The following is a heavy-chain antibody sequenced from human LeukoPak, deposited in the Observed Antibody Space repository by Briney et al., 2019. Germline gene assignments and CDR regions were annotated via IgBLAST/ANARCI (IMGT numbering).Heavy chain of an antibody. CDR3: ALDYGDYYFDY. CDR1: GFTFSSYV. J-gene: IGHJ4*02. D-gene: IGHD4-17*01. Sequence: GGSLRLSCAASGFTFSSYVMSWVRQAPGKGLEWVSSISSSRTYIYYADSVKGRFTISRDNAKNSLFLQMNSLRAEDTAVYYCALDYGDYYFDYWDQGTLVTVSS. CDR2: ISSSRTYI. V-gene: IGHV3-21*01.